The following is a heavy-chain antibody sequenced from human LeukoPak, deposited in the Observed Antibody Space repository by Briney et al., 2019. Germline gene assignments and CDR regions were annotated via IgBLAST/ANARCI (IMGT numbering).Heavy chain of an antibody. CDR2: IYYSGST. Sequence: PSETLSLTCTVSGGSISSSSYYWGWIRQPPGKGLEWIGSIYYSGSTYYNPSLKSRVTISVDTSKNQFSLKLSSVTAADTAVYYCARQSNDGVNWFDPWGQGTLVTVSS. CDR1: GGSISSSSYY. V-gene: IGHV4-39*01. D-gene: IGHD1-1*01. J-gene: IGHJ5*02. CDR3: ARQSNDGVNWFDP.